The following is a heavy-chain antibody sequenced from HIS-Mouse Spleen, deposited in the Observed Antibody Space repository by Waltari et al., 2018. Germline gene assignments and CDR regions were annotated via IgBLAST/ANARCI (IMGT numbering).Heavy chain of an antibody. V-gene: IGHV1-69*04. J-gene: IGHJ4*02. CDR2: IIPILGIA. D-gene: IGHD2-2*01. CDR3: ARCSRVVPAASSLDY. Sequence: QVQLVQSGAEVKKPGSSVTVSCKASGGPFSSSAISWVRQAPGQGLEWMGRIIPILGIANYAQKFQGRVTITADKSTSTAYMELSSLRSEDTAVYYCARCSRVVPAASSLDYWGQGTLVTVSS. CDR1: GGPFSSSA.